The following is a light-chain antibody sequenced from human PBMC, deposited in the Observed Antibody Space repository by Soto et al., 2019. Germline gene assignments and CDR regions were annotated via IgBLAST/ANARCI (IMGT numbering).Light chain of an antibody. CDR2: DAS. Sequence: ENVLTQSPATLSLSPGERATLSCRASQSVTDYLAWYQQKPGQAPRLLIYDASNRATGIPARFSGSGSGTEFTLTISSLRSEDFAIYYCQQYNNWPYTFGQGTRLEI. V-gene: IGKV3-11*01. J-gene: IGKJ5*01. CDR1: QSVTDY. CDR3: QQYNNWPYT.